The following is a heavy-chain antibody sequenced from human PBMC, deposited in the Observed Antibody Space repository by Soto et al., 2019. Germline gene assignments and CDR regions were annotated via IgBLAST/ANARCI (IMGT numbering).Heavy chain of an antibody. V-gene: IGHV4-38-2*01. CDR2: IYHSGST. CDR3: ARIGARLAPHY. J-gene: IGHJ4*02. CDR1: GYSISSGYY. Sequence: SETLSLTCAVSGYSISSGYYWGWIRQPPGKGLEWIGSIYHSGSTYYDPSLKSRVTISVDTSKNQFSLKLSSVTAADTAVYYCARIGARLAPHYWGQGTLVTVSS. D-gene: IGHD6-6*01.